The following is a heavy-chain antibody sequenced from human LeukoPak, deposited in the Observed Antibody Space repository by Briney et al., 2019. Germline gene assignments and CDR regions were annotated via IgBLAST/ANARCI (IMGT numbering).Heavy chain of an antibody. CDR2: IYPADSDT. J-gene: IGHJ4*02. D-gene: IGHD3-10*01. V-gene: IGHV5-51*01. CDR1: GYSFSSYW. Sequence: ESLKISCKASGYSFSSYWIGWMRQMPGKGLEWMVVIYPADSDTRYSPSFRGQVTISADKSISTAYLQWSSLRASDTAVYYCAKGDGEFAHWGQGTLVTVSS. CDR3: AKGDGEFAH.